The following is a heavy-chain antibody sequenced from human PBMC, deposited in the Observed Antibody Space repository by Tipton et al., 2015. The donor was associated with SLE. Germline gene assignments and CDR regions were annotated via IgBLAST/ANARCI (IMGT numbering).Heavy chain of an antibody. J-gene: IGHJ6*02. CDR1: GFTFEEYA. D-gene: IGHD2-15*01. CDR2: IIWNSGII. CDR3: ARRIGGYHAMDV. Sequence: SLRLSCAASGFTFEEYAMHWVRQAPGKGLEWVSGIIWNSGIIKYANSVKGRFAISRDNARNSLYLEMNILRPDDTALYYCARRIGGYHAMDVWGQGTTVSVSS. V-gene: IGHV3-9*01.